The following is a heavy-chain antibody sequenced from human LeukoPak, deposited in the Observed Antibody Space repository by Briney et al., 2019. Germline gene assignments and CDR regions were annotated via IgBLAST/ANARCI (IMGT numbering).Heavy chain of an antibody. CDR2: IFYTVST. CDR1: GGSISSYY. CDR3: AKWTEGGAFDS. V-gene: IGHV4-59*01. J-gene: IGHJ3*01. Sequence: SETLSLTCTVSGGSISSYYWSWFRQPPGKGLEFIGYIFYTVSTNYNPSLKSRVTISVDTSKNQFSLKLSSVTAADTAVYYCAKWTEGGAFDSWGQGTMLIVSS. D-gene: IGHD1-26*01.